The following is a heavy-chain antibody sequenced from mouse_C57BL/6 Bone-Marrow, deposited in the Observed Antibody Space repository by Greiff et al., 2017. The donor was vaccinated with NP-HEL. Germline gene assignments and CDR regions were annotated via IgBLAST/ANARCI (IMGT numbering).Heavy chain of an antibody. D-gene: IGHD1-1*01. Sequence: DVKLVESGGDLVKPGGSLKLSCAASGFTFSSYGMSWVRQTPDKRLEWVATISSGGSYTYYPDSVKGRFTISRDNAKNTLYLQMSSLKSEDTAMYYCARPVITTVVAYYFDYWGQGTTLTVSS. CDR3: ARPVITTVVAYYFDY. J-gene: IGHJ2*01. V-gene: IGHV5-6*02. CDR2: ISSGGSYT. CDR1: GFTFSSYG.